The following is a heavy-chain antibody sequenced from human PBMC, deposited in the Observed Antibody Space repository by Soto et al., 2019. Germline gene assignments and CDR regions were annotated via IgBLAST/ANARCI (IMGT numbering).Heavy chain of an antibody. J-gene: IGHJ4*02. CDR2: ISYDGRNT. D-gene: IGHD6-19*01. Sequence: GGSLRLSCAASGFTFSNYGMHWVRQAPGKGLEWLAVISYDGRNTYYADSVKDRFTISRDNSKKTLYLQMDGLRPGDTAVYYCAKDFELAVAGTFVYWGQGTLVTVSS. V-gene: IGHV3-30*18. CDR3: AKDFELAVAGTFVY. CDR1: GFTFSNYG.